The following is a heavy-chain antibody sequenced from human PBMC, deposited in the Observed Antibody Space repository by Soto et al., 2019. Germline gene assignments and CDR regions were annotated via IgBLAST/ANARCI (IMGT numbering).Heavy chain of an antibody. CDR1: GGSISSSSYY. J-gene: IGHJ5*02. D-gene: IGHD4-17*01. V-gene: IGHV4-39*01. Sequence: PSETLSLTCTVSGGSISSSSYYWGWIRQPPGKGLEWIGSIYYSGSTYYNPSLKSRVTISVDTSKNQFSLKLSSVTAADTAVYYCASNDYGDYGWFDPWGQGTLVTVSS. CDR3: ASNDYGDYGWFDP. CDR2: IYYSGST.